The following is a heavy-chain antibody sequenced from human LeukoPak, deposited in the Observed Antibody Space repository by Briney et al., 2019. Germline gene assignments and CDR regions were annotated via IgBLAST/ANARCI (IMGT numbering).Heavy chain of an antibody. CDR2: MNPNSGNT. D-gene: IGHD3-10*01. Sequence: ASVKVSCKASGYTFTSYDINWVRQATGQGLEWMGWMNPNSGNTGYAQKFQGRVTMTRNTSISTAYMELSSLRSEDTAVYYCARGGSMVRGKYPNRGRNDYWGQGTLVTVSS. CDR3: ARGGSMVRGKYPNRGRNDY. V-gene: IGHV1-8*01. CDR1: GYTFTSYD. J-gene: IGHJ4*02.